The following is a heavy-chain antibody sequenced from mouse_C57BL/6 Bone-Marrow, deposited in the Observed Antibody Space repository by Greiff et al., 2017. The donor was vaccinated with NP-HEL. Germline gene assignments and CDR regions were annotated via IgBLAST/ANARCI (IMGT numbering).Heavy chain of an antibody. CDR1: GYTFTSYG. J-gene: IGHJ3*01. CDR3: ARRGGLYYDYDWFAY. V-gene: IGHV1-81*01. D-gene: IGHD2-4*01. CDR2: IYPRSGNT. Sequence: VQLQQSGAELARPGASVKLSCKASGYTFTSYGISWVKQRTGQGLEWIGEIYPRSGNTYYNEKFKGKATLTADKSSSTAYMELRSLTSEDSAVYFCARRGGLYYDYDWFAYWGQGTLVTVSA.